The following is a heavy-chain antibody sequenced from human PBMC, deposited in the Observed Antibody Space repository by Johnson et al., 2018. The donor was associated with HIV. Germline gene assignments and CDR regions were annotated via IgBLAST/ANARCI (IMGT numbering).Heavy chain of an antibody. J-gene: IGHJ3*01. CDR1: GFTFSRYD. V-gene: IGHV3-13*01. CDR3: AKERAIGYHLAAFDF. CDR2: IGTAGDT. Sequence: VQLVESGGGLVQPGGYLRLSCAASGFTFSRYDMHWVRQTTRQGLEWVSAIGTAGDTYYADSVKGRFTISRENAKNTLYLQMNSLRAEDTALYYWAKERAIGYHLAAFDFWGQGTLVTVSS. D-gene: IGHD3-22*01.